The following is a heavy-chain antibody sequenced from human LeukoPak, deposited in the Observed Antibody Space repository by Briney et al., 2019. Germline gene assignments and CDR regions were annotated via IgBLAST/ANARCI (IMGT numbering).Heavy chain of an antibody. Sequence: GASVKVSCKASGYTFINYDINWVRQATGQGLEWMGWMNPKSGDTGYAQKFQGRVSMTRSTSITTAYMELSSLRSEDTAVYYCARAPRGGDEFDPWGQGTLVIVSS. J-gene: IGHJ5*02. CDR3: ARAPRGGDEFDP. CDR1: GYTFINYD. D-gene: IGHD2-21*01. CDR2: MNPKSGDT. V-gene: IGHV1-8*01.